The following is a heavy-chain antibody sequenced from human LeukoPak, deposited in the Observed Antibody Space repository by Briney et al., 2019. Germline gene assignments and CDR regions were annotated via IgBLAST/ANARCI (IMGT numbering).Heavy chain of an antibody. CDR1: GGSIGSYY. V-gene: IGHV4-59*01. CDR3: ARDRAGGNGAFDI. CDR2: IYYSGST. J-gene: IGHJ3*02. Sequence: KPSETLSLTCTVSGGSIGSYYWSWIRQPPGKGLEWIGYIYYSGSTNYNPSLKSRVTISVDTSKNQFSLKLSSVTAADTAVYYCARDRAGGNGAFDIWGQGTMVTVSS. D-gene: IGHD4-23*01.